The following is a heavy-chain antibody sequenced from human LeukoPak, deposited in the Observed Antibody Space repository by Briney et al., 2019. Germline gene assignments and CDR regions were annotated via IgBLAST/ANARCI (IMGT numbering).Heavy chain of an antibody. CDR1: GFTFSSYA. V-gene: IGHV3-23*01. Sequence: GGSLRLSCAASGFTFSSYAMSWVRQAPGKGLEWVSTIGAGRDTHYADSVKGRFTISRDNSKNTLYLQLNSLRAEDTAMYYCARGRGSSRDFDYWGQGTLVTVSS. D-gene: IGHD2-2*01. CDR3: ARGRGSSRDFDY. CDR2: IGAGRDT. J-gene: IGHJ4*02.